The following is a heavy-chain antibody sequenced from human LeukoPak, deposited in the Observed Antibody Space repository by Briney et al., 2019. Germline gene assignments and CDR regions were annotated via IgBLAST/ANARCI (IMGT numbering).Heavy chain of an antibody. CDR2: ISGDGNNE. J-gene: IGHJ4*02. V-gene: IGHV3-30-3*01. D-gene: IGHD3-22*01. CDR3: AKDYLRDYYDSSGYGYFDY. Sequence: GGSLRLSCAASGFTFSSYAIHWVRQAPGKGREWVAVISGDGNNEKYADSVKGRFTISRDNSKNTLYLQMNSLRAEDAAVYYCAKDYLRDYYDSSGYGYFDYWGQGTLVTVSS. CDR1: GFTFSSYA.